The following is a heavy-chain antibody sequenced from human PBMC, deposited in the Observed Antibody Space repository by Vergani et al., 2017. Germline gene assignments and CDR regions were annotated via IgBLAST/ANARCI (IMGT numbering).Heavy chain of an antibody. J-gene: IGHJ3*02. V-gene: IGHV4-31*03. D-gene: IGHD6-13*01. CDR3: ARDRQVRRIAAAGTSDAFDI. CDR2: IYYSGST. CDR1: GGSISSGGYY. Sequence: QVQLQESGPGLVKPSQTLSLTCTVSGGSISSGGYYWSWIRQHPGKGLEWIGYIYYSGSTYYNPSLKSRVTISVDTSKNQFSLKLSSVTAADTAVYYCARDRQVRRIAAAGTSDAFDIWGQGTMVTVSS.